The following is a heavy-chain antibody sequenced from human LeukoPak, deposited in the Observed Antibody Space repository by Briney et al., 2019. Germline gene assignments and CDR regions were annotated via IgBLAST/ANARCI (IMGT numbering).Heavy chain of an antibody. CDR2: IYSGGST. CDR3: AGALVPAAMNDAFDI. V-gene: IGHV3-66*01. CDR1: GFTVSSNY. Sequence: GGSLRLSCAASGFTVSSNYMSWVRQAPGKGLEWVSVIYSGGSTYYADSVKGRFTISRDNSKNTLYLQMNSLRAEDTAVYYCAGALVPAAMNDAFDIWGQGTMVTVSS. J-gene: IGHJ3*02. D-gene: IGHD2-2*01.